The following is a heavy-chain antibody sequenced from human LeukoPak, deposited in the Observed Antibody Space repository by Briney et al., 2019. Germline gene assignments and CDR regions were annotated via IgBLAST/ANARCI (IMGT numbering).Heavy chain of an antibody. CDR3: ARLLGSSGYAGDWYFDL. CDR2: LYTNGTV. D-gene: IGHD3-22*01. V-gene: IGHV4-4*07. CDR1: GASITRCY. J-gene: IGHJ2*01. Sequence: PSETLSLTCSVSGASITRCYWTWIRQPVGKGLEWFGRLYTNGTVNYNPSLRSRVTMSRDTSRNQFSLKLTSVTAADTAVYYCARLLGSSGYAGDWYFDLWGPGALVTVSS.